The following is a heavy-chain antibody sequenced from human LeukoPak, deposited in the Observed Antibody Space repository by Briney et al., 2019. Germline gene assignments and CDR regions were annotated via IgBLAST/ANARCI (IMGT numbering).Heavy chain of an antibody. D-gene: IGHD6-19*01. V-gene: IGHV4-59*01. CDR3: AREAQSSGAMGC. CDR1: GGSISSYY. CDR2: FYYSGST. Sequence: TLSLTCTVSGGSISSYYWSWIRQAPGKGLEWIGYFYYSGSTSYSPSLKSRVTISADTSKNQFSLRLRSVTAADTAVYYCAREAQSSGAMGCWGQGILVTVSS. J-gene: IGHJ4*02.